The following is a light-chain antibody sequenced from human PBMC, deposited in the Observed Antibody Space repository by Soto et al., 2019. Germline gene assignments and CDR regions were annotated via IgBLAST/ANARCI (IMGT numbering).Light chain of an antibody. Sequence: EIVLTQSPGTLSLSPGERATVPCTPSQSVSSSYLAWYQQKPGQAPRLLIYGASSRATGIPDRFSGSGSGTDFTLTISRLEPEDFAVYYCQQYGSSLITFGQGTRLEIK. CDR2: GAS. CDR1: QSVSSSY. J-gene: IGKJ5*01. CDR3: QQYGSSLIT. V-gene: IGKV3-20*01.